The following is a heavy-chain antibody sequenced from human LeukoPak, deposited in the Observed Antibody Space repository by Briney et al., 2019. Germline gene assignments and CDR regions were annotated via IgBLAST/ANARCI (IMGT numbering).Heavy chain of an antibody. D-gene: IGHD1-26*01. CDR3: AKGSWQTWTPSDSWFDP. CDR2: ISWNSGSI. V-gene: IGHV3-9*01. CDR1: GFTFDDYA. J-gene: IGHJ5*02. Sequence: GGSLRLSCAASGFTFDDYAVHWVRQAPGKGLEWVSGISWNSGSIGYADSVKGRFTISRDNAKNSLYLQMNSLRAEDTALYYCAKGSWQTWTPSDSWFDPWGQGTLVTVSS.